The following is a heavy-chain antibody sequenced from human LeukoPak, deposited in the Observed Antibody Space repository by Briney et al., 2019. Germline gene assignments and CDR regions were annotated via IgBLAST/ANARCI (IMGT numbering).Heavy chain of an antibody. CDR3: ARALDSLGGLSLPDY. J-gene: IGHJ4*02. V-gene: IGHV7-4-1*02. CDR2: IHPSTGNP. CDR1: GYSFTNYA. D-gene: IGHD3-16*02. Sequence: ASVKVSCKASGYSFTNYAMNWVRQAPGQGLEFMGWIHPSTGNPAYAQGFSGRFVFSLDTSVTTTYLQISDLKAEGTAVYFCARALDSLGGLSLPDYWGQGTLVTVSS.